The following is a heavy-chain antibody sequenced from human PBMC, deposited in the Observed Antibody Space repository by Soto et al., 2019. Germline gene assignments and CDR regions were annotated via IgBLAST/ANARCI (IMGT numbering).Heavy chain of an antibody. CDR1: GFTFSNYG. Sequence: QVQLVESGGGVVQPGRSLRLSCAASGFTFSNYGMHWVRQAPDKGLEWVAIIWHDGNNKYYADSVRGRFIISRDNSKNMLYLQMNRLRAEDTAVYYCASDLVGASDSYGLDVWGQGTPVTVSS. CDR3: ASDLVGASDSYGLDV. CDR2: IWHDGNNK. D-gene: IGHD1-26*01. V-gene: IGHV3-33*01. J-gene: IGHJ6*02.